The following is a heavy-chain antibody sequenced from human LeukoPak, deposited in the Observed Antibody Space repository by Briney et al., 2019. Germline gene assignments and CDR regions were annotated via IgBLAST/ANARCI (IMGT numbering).Heavy chain of an antibody. Sequence: PGGSLRLSCAASGFTFNTHAISWVRQAPGKGLEWVAAVSDTGDLRYSANSVKGWFAISRDNSKNTAFLQMYSLRAEDTALYYCVKGGLRSGYSFEDWGQGTLVSVSS. CDR3: VKGGLRSGYSFED. CDR1: GFTFNTHA. CDR2: VSDTGDLR. D-gene: IGHD3-9*01. J-gene: IGHJ4*02. V-gene: IGHV3-23*01.